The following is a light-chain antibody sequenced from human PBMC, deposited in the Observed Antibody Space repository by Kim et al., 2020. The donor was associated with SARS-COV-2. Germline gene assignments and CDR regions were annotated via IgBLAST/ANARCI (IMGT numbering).Light chain of an antibody. CDR2: AAS. J-gene: IGKJ1*01. V-gene: IGKV1-27*01. Sequence: DIQMTQSPSSLSASVGDRVTITCRASQGIRNYLAWYRQEPGKAPKLLIYAASTLQSGVPSRFSGSGSGTDFTLTISSLQPEDVATYFCQKYDNAPWTFGQGTKVDIK. CDR1: QGIRNY. CDR3: QKYDNAPWT.